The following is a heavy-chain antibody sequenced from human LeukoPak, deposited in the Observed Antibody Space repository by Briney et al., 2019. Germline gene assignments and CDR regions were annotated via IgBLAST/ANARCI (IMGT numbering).Heavy chain of an antibody. J-gene: IGHJ3*02. V-gene: IGHV5-51*01. D-gene: IGHD4-17*01. CDR3: ARHRNTVTTSDAFDI. CDR2: IYPDDSDT. Sequence: GESLKISCKGSGYSFTSNWIGWVRQMPGKGLEWMGIIYPDDSDTRYSPSFQGQVTISADKSISTAYLQWSSLKASDTAMYYCARHRNTVTTSDAFDIWGQGTMVTVSS. CDR1: GYSFTSNW.